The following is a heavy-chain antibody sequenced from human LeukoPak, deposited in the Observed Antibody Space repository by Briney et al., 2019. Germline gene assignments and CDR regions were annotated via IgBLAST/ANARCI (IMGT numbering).Heavy chain of an antibody. CDR3: ARGPPPDFDY. J-gene: IGHJ4*02. Sequence: SETLSLTCTVSGDSISSGDYYWSWLRQPPGKGLEWIGYIYYSGSTYYNPSLKSRVTISVDTSKNQFSLKLSSVTAADTAVYYCARGPPPDFDYWGRGTLVTVSS. CDR2: IYYSGST. CDR1: GDSISSGDYY. V-gene: IGHV4-30-4*01.